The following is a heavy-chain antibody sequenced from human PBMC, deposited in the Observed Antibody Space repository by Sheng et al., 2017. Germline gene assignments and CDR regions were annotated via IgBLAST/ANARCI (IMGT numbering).Heavy chain of an antibody. J-gene: IGHJ4*02. V-gene: IGHV3-30*14. CDR3: AREGGSGGSIVYFDY. CDR2: ISYDGSNE. CDR1: GFTFSGYA. Sequence: QVQLEESGGGVVQPGRSLRLSCEASGFTFSGYAMHWVRQAPGKGLEWVAVISYDGSNEYYTDSVKGRFTISRDNSMNTLYLQMNRLTVEDTAIYYCAREGGSGGSIVYFDYWGQGNTGHRLL. D-gene: IGHD2-15*01.